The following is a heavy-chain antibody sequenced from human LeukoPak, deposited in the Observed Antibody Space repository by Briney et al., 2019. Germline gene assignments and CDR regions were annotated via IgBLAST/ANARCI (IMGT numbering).Heavy chain of an antibody. CDR3: ARRDYNNYGRWFDP. D-gene: IGHD4-11*01. J-gene: IGHJ5*02. CDR2: IYYSGGT. V-gene: IGHV4-59*08. Sequence: SGTLSLTCTVSGGSISSNYWSWIRQPPGKGLEWIGYIYYSGGTNYNPSLKSRVTISVDTSKHQITLKLRSVTAADTAVYYCARRDYNNYGRWFDPWGQGTLVTVSS. CDR1: GGSISSNY.